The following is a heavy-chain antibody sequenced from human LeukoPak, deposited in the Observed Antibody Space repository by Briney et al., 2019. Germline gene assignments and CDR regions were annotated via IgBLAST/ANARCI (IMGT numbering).Heavy chain of an antibody. V-gene: IGHV1-69*06. Sequence: ASVKDAFMASGGTFSSYAINWVRQAPGQGLEWVGRIIPIFGTVNYAQEFQGRVTITADKSTSTAYMELSSLRSEDTAVYYCARDLRYCSSTSCYFDPWGQGTLVTVSS. J-gene: IGHJ4*02. CDR1: GGTFSSYA. D-gene: IGHD2-2*01. CDR3: ARDLRYCSSTSCYFDP. CDR2: IIPIFGTV.